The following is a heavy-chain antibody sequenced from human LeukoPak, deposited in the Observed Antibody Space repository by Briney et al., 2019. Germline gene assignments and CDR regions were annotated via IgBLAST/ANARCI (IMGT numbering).Heavy chain of an antibody. CDR2: IHHTGET. CDR1: DYSISSGYY. CDR3: ARYTGINWGYSFDY. J-gene: IGHJ4*02. D-gene: IGHD7-27*01. V-gene: IGHV4-38-2*01. Sequence: SETLSLTCAVSDYSISSGYYWGWIRQPPGKGLEWIATIHHTGETYYNPSLKSRVTISVDTSKNQFSLKLSSVTAAGTAVYYCARYTGINWGYSFDYWGQGTLVTVSS.